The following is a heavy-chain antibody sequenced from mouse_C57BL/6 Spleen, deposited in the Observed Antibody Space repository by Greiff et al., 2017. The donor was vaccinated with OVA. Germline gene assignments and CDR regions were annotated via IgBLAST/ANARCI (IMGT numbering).Heavy chain of an antibody. CDR3: VRSYFAMDY. V-gene: IGHV10-1*01. Sequence: EVQLQQSGGGLVQPKGSLKLSCAASGFSFNTYAMNWVSQAPGKGLEWVARIRSKSNNYATYYADSVKDRFTISRDDSESMLYLQMNNLKTEDTAMYYCVRSYFAMDYWGQGTSVTVSS. CDR1: GFSFNTYA. J-gene: IGHJ4*01. CDR2: IRSKSNNYAT.